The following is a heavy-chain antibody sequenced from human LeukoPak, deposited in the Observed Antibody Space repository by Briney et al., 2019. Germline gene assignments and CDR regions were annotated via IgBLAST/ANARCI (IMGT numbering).Heavy chain of an antibody. V-gene: IGHV3-48*01. CDR1: GFTFSSYS. D-gene: IGHD3-9*01. Sequence: PGGSLRLSCAASGFTFSSYSMNWVRQAPGKGLEWVSYISSSSSTIYYADSVKGRFTISRDNAKNSLYLQMNRLRSDDTAVYYCARDDDILTGYSRPLAFDIWGQGTMVTVSS. CDR2: ISSSSSTI. J-gene: IGHJ3*02. CDR3: ARDDDILTGYSRPLAFDI.